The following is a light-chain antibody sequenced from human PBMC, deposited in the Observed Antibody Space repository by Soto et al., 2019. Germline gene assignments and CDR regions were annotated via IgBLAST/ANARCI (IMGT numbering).Light chain of an antibody. J-gene: IGKJ2*01. CDR2: GAS. CDR3: LRDGDSPPAYT. CDR1: QSVSSRN. Sequence: EIVLTQSPGTLSLSPGERATLSCRASQSVSSRNLAWYRQKPGQAPSLLIYGASNRATGIPDRFSGSGSGTDFTLTTSTLEPEDLAVYYCLRDGDSPPAYTVGQGTKLEIK. V-gene: IGKV3-20*01.